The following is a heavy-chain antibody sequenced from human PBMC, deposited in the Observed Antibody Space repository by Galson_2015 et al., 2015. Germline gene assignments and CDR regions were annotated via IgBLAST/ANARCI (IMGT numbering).Heavy chain of an antibody. V-gene: IGHV1-18*01. CDR2: ISAYNGNT. CDR3: ARILGYCSSTSCTGRGWFDP. J-gene: IGHJ5*02. CDR1: GSTFTSYG. D-gene: IGHD2-2*01. Sequence: SVKVSCKASGSTFTSYGISWVRQAPGQGLEWMGWISAYNGNTNYAQKLQGRVTMTTDTSTSTAYMELRSLRSDDTAVYYCARILGYCSSTSCTGRGWFDPWGQGTLVTVSS.